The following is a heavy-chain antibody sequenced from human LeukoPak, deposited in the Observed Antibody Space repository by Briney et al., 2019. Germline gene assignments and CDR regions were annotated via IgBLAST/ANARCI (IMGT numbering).Heavy chain of an antibody. V-gene: IGHV3-30*18. Sequence: GGSLRLSCAASGFTFSSYGMHWVRQAPGKGLEWVAVISYDGSNKYYADSVRGRFTISRDNSQNTLYLQMNSLRVDDTAVYYCAKSLRFEDYTNLPFDYWGQGTLVTVSS. CDR3: AKSLRFEDYTNLPFDY. J-gene: IGHJ4*02. CDR1: GFTFSSYG. D-gene: IGHD3-10*01. CDR2: ISYDGSNK.